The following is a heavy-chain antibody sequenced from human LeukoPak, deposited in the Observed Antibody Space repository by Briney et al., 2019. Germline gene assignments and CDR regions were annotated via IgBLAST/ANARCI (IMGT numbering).Heavy chain of an antibody. V-gene: IGHV4-59*08. D-gene: IGHD3-22*01. Sequence: PSETLSLTCTVSGGSISSYYWSWLRQPPGKGLEWIGYIYYSGSTNYNPSLKCRVTISVDTSKNQFSRKLSSVTAADTTVYYGARSHMTRIAPFAVEICGQGTMVTVSS. CDR3: ARSHMTRIAPFAVEI. CDR1: GGSISSYY. J-gene: IGHJ3*02. CDR2: IYYSGST.